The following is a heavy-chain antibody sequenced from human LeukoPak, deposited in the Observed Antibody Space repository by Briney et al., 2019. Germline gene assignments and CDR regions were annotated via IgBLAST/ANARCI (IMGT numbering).Heavy chain of an antibody. CDR3: ARIGYSSSSFDY. Sequence: GGSLRLSCAASGFTFSNYWMSCVRQAPGRGLEWVANIKQDGSVKYYVDSVKGRFTISRDNAKNSLYLQMNSLRAEDTAFYYCARIGYSSSSFDYWGQGTLVTVSS. V-gene: IGHV3-7*01. CDR2: IKQDGSVK. J-gene: IGHJ4*02. CDR1: GFTFSNYW. D-gene: IGHD6-6*01.